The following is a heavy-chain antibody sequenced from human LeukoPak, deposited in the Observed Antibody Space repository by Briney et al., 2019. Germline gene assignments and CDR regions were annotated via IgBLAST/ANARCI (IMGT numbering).Heavy chain of an antibody. J-gene: IGHJ4*02. V-gene: IGHV4-59*08. CDR2: IYYSGST. CDR3: ARHDYGSGSSYGY. CDR1: GVSINSYF. Sequence: PSETLSLTCTVSGVSINSYFWSWIRQPPGKGLEWIGYIYYSGSTNYNPSLKSRVTISIDTSKNQFSLKLSSVTAADTAVYYCARHDYGSGSSYGYWGQGTLVTVS. D-gene: IGHD3-10*01.